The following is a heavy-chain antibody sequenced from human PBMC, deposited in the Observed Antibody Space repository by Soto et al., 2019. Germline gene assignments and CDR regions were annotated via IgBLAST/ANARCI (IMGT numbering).Heavy chain of an antibody. Sequence: GGSLRLSCAASGFTFSTYSMTWVRQAPGRGLEWLAKINPDGSGEYYVDSVKGRFTISRDNARSSLFFQMHSLRDEDTAVYFCAREHSFGLDYWGQGTLVTVSS. CDR1: GFTFSTYS. J-gene: IGHJ4*02. D-gene: IGHD2-15*01. V-gene: IGHV3-7*04. CDR2: INPDGSGE. CDR3: AREHSFGLDY.